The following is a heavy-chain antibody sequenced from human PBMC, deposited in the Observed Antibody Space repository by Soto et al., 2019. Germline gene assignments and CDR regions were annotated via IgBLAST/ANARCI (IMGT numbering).Heavy chain of an antibody. Sequence: QVQLVHSGAEVKKPGSSVNVSCKASGGTFSSYTISWVRQAPGQGLEWMGRIIPILGIANYAQKFQGRVTITADKSTSTAYMELSSLRSEDTAVYYCARGQRPADLDYWGQGTLVTVSS. CDR1: GGTFSSYT. CDR3: ARGQRPADLDY. V-gene: IGHV1-69*02. J-gene: IGHJ4*02. CDR2: IIPILGIA.